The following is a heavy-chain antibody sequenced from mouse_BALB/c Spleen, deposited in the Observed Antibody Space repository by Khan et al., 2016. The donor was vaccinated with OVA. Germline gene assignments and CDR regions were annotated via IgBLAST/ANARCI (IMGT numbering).Heavy chain of an antibody. D-gene: IGHD4-1*01. CDR3: ASHLTGSFAY. CDR2: ISSDGTYT. Sequence: EVELVESGGDLVKPGGSLKLSCAASGFIFSVYSMAWVRQTPDKRLEWVATISSDGTYTYYPDSVKGRFTISRDNAKNILYLQMISLKSEDTAMYYWASHLTGSFAYWGQGTLVTVSA. V-gene: IGHV5-6*01. J-gene: IGHJ3*01. CDR1: GFIFSVYS.